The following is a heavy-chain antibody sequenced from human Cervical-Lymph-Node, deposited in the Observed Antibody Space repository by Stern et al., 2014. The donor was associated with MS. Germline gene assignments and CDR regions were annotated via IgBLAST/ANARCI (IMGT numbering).Heavy chain of an antibody. D-gene: IGHD5-24*01. J-gene: IGHJ4*02. CDR3: AGGTGWLQPH. CDR2: IDQDGNGA. V-gene: IGHV3-7*01. CDR1: GFTFTSFF. Sequence: EVHLVESGGDLVQPGGSLRLSCAASGFTFTSFFMSCVRQAPGMGLEWVANIDQDGNGAHYSDAVKGRFTISRDNAKNSLYLQMNSLRVDDTAVYYCAGGTGWLQPHWGQGALVTVSS.